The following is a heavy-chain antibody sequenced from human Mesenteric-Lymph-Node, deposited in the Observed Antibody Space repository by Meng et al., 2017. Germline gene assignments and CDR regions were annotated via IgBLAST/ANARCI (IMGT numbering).Heavy chain of an antibody. Sequence: GESLKISCAASGFTFSTSSMTWVRQAPGKGLEWVSSISGSSAFIYHADSVKGRFTISRDNARNSLYLQMNSLRAEDTAVYYCARGYSYGSSDAFDIWGQGTMVTVSS. CDR1: GFTFSTSS. CDR3: ARGYSYGSSDAFDI. V-gene: IGHV3-21*01. CDR2: ISGSSAFI. D-gene: IGHD5-18*01. J-gene: IGHJ3*02.